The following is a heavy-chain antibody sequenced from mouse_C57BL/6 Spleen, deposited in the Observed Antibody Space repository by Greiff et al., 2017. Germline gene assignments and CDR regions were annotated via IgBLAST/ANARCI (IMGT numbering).Heavy chain of an antibody. D-gene: IGHD1-1*01. CDR2: IDPSDSYT. Sequence: QVQLQQPGAELVMPGASVKLSCKASGYTFTSYWMHWVKQRPGQGLEWIGEIDPSDSYTNYNQKFKGKSTLTVDKSSSTAYMQLSSQTSEDSAVYYCARPSYYGSSFDYWGQGTTLTVSS. CDR1: GYTFTSYW. J-gene: IGHJ2*01. CDR3: ARPSYYGSSFDY. V-gene: IGHV1-69*01.